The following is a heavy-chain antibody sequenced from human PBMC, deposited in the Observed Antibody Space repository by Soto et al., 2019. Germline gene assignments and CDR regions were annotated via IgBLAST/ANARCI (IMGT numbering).Heavy chain of an antibody. D-gene: IGHD4-17*01. Sequence: EVQLLESGGGLVQPGGSLRLSCAASGFTFSSYAMNWLRQAPGKGLEWVSVISGSGGSTYYADAVKGRFTISRDNSKNTLYLQMNSLRAEDTAVYYCAKPTVGWYFDLWGRGTLVTVSS. V-gene: IGHV3-23*01. CDR3: AKPTVGWYFDL. CDR1: GFTFSSYA. J-gene: IGHJ2*01. CDR2: ISGSGGST.